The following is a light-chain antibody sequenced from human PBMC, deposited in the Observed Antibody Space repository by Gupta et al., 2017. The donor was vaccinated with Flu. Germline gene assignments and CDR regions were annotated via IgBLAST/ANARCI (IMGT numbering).Light chain of an antibody. CDR2: GAS. V-gene: IGKV3-20*01. J-gene: IGKJ2*01. Sequence: VLTQSPGTLSLSPGARATLSCRASQSVNNNLLTWYQQKPGKAPRLLIYGASSRATGIPDRFSGSGSGTDCTLTISRLEPEDFAVEDCKQYGMEGYTCGQVTKLEIK. CDR1: QSVNNNL. CDR3: KQYGMEGYT.